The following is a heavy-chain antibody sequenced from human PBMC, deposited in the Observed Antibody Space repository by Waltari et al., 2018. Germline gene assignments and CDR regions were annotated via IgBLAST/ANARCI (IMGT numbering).Heavy chain of an antibody. CDR2: ITNSGDST. Sequence: EVQLVESGGGLVQPGGSLRLSCAASGFTFSSYESDWVRQAPGRGLEGGSFITNSGDSTYYADSVKGRFTISRDNAKNSLYLQMNSLRAEDTAVYYCARETQQQLVLLDYWGQGTLVTVSS. J-gene: IGHJ4*02. CDR1: GFTFSSYE. D-gene: IGHD6-13*01. CDR3: ARETQQQLVLLDY. V-gene: IGHV3-48*03.